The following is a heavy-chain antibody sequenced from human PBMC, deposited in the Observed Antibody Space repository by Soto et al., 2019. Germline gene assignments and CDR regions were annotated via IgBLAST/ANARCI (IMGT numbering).Heavy chain of an antibody. CDR3: AKDGALDYGDYERIDY. CDR2: ISSSGSTI. D-gene: IGHD4-17*01. Sequence: VQLVESGGGLVQPGGSLRLSCAASGFTFSSYEMNWVRQAPGKGLEWVSYISSSGSTIYYADSVKGRFTISRDNAKNSLYLQMNSLRAEDTAVYYCAKDGALDYGDYERIDYWGQGTLVTVSS. CDR1: GFTFSSYE. J-gene: IGHJ4*02. V-gene: IGHV3-48*03.